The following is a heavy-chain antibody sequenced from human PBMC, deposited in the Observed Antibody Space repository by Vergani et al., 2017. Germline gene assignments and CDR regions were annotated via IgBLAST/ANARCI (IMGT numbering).Heavy chain of an antibody. CDR1: GYTFTSYA. D-gene: IGHD3-16*02. J-gene: IGHJ4*02. CDR3: AREGFYDYVWGSYRLRGGYYFDY. CDR2: INAGNGNP. Sequence: QVQLVQSGAEVQKPGASVKVSCKASGYTFTSYAMHWVRQAPGQRLEWMGWINAGNGNPKYSQKFQGRVTITRDTSASTAYMELSSLRSEDTAVYYCAREGFYDYVWGSYRLRGGYYFDYWGQGTLVTVSS. V-gene: IGHV1-3*01.